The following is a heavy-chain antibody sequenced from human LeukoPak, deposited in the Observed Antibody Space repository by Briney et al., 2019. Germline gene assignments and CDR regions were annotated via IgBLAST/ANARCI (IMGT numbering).Heavy chain of an antibody. V-gene: IGHV3-33*06. CDR2: IWSDGTNR. CDR1: GFTFSHYG. CDR3: AKDAQRGFDYSNSLDK. J-gene: IGHJ4*02. Sequence: GGSLRLSCATSGFTFSHYGMHWVRQAPGKGLEWVAVIWSDGTNRYYGDPVKGRFTISRDNFQRTVYLQVDSLSAEDTAVYYCAKDAQRGFDYSNSLDKWGQGTLVTVSS. D-gene: IGHD4-11*01.